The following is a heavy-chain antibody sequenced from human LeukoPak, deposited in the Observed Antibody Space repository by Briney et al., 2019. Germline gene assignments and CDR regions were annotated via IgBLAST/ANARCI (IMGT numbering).Heavy chain of an antibody. Sequence: ASVKVSCKASGYTFTSYYMHWVRQAPGQGLEWMGIINPSGGSTSYAQKFQGRVTMTRDTSTSTVYMELSSLRSEDTAVYYCARGPRFGVVIPSERFDPWGQGTLVTVSS. J-gene: IGHJ5*02. CDR3: ARGPRFGVVIPSERFDP. CDR1: GYTFTSYY. D-gene: IGHD3-3*01. CDR2: INPSGGST. V-gene: IGHV1-46*01.